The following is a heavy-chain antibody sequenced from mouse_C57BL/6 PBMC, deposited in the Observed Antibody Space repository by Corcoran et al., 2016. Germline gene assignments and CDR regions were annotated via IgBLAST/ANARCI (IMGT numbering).Heavy chain of an antibody. Sequence: QVQLQQSGAELARPGASVKLSCKASGYTFTSYGISWVKQRTGQGLEWIGEIYPRSGNTYYNEKFKGKATLTADKSSSTAYMELRSLTSEDSAVYFCARGGDSSSWFAYWGQGTLVTVSA. CDR2: IYPRSGNT. V-gene: IGHV1-81*01. J-gene: IGHJ3*01. CDR1: GYTFTSYG. CDR3: ARGGDSSSWFAY. D-gene: IGHD1-1*01.